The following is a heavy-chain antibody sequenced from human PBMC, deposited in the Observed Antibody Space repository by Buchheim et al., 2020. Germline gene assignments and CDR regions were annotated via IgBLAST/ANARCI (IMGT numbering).Heavy chain of an antibody. CDR1: GFTFSSYA. D-gene: IGHD7-27*01. Sequence: VQLLESGGGLVQPGGSLRLSCAASGFTFSSYAMHWVRQAPGKGLEWVAVISYDGSNKYYADSVKGRFTISRDNSKNTLYLQMNSLRAEDTAVYYCARGGEGRYFDYWGQGTL. V-gene: IGHV3-30-3*01. J-gene: IGHJ4*02. CDR2: ISYDGSNK. CDR3: ARGGEGRYFDY.